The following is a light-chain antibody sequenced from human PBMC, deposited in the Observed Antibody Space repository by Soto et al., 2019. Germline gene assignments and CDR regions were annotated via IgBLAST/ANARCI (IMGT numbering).Light chain of an antibody. J-gene: IGKJ4*01. Sequence: EIVMTQTPATLSLSPGERGTLSCRASERVTQYLAWFQQKPGQAPRLLIYDASKRATGVPARFSGSGFETDFTLTISSRESEDFAIYYCQQRSVWPLTCGGGTKGEMK. CDR2: DAS. V-gene: IGKV3-11*01. CDR3: QQRSVWPLT. CDR1: ERVTQY.